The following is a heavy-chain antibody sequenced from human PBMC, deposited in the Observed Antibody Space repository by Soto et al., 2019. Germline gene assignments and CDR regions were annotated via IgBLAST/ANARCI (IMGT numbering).Heavy chain of an antibody. CDR1: GFTFINYA. V-gene: IGHV3-23*01. D-gene: IGHD1-1*01. J-gene: IGHJ4*02. CDR2: ISDTGGDS. CDR3: VRDLYRSATMPCLDH. Sequence: GGSLRLSCEASGFTFINYAMSWVRQSPGKGLEWVSSISDTGGDSYYADSMDGRFTVSRDNSKNALYLQINSLRAEDTAIYYCVRDLYRSATMPCLDHWGQGALVTVSS.